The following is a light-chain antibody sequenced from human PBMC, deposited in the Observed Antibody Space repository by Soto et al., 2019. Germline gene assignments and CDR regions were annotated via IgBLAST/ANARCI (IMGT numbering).Light chain of an antibody. CDR1: QSVDSS. V-gene: IGKV3D-15*01. Sequence: EIVMTQSPATLSVYPGERATLSCRASQSVDSSLAWYQQKPGQAPRLLIFGASTRATGIPARFSGSGSGTDFTLTISSLQSEDFGVYFCQQYDNWPLTFGGGTKVDIK. J-gene: IGKJ4*01. CDR2: GAS. CDR3: QQYDNWPLT.